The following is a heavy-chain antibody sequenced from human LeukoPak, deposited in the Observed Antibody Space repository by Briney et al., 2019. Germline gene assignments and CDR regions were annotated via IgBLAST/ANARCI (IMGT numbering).Heavy chain of an antibody. CDR1: GGSISSSSYY. J-gene: IGHJ6*03. CDR3: ARVGYPRVSSSWYRYYYYMDV. Sequence: SETLSLTCTVSGGSISSSSYYWGWIRQPPGKGLEWIGSIYYSGSTYYNPSLKSRVTISVDTSKNQFSLKLSSVTAADTAVYYCARVGYPRVSSSWYRYYYYMDVWGKGTTVTVSS. CDR2: IYYSGST. D-gene: IGHD6-13*01. V-gene: IGHV4-39*07.